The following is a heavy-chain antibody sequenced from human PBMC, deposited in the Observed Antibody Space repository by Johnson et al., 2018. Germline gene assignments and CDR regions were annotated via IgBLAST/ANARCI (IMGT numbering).Heavy chain of an antibody. J-gene: IGHJ6*03. CDR2: ISYDGSNK. CDR1: GFTFSSYA. V-gene: IGHV3-30-3*01. Sequence: QVQLVQSGGGVVQPGRSLRLSCAASGFTFSSYAMHWVRQAPGKGPEWVAVISYDGSNKYYADSVKGRFTISRDNSKNTLYLQMNSLRPEDTAVYYCARVLLDYYYYMVVWGKGTTVTVSS. D-gene: IGHD2-15*01. CDR3: ARVLLDYYYYMVV.